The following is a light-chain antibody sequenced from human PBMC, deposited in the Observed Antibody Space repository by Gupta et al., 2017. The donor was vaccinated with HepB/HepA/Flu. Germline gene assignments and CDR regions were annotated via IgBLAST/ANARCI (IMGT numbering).Light chain of an antibody. V-gene: IGLV8-61*01. Sequence: QTVVTHEPSLSVSPGGTVTLTCGLTSGSVSTNSYPGWHQQTPGQAPRTLMYKTNIRSSGVPDRFSGSILGNKAALTITGAQADDESDYYCMLCVGSGIWVFGGGTKLTVL. CDR1: SGSVSTNSY. CDR2: KTN. J-gene: IGLJ3*02. CDR3: MLCVGSGIWV.